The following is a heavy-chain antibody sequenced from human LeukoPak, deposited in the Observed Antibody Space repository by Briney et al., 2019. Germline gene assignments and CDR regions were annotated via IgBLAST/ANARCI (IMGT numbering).Heavy chain of an antibody. CDR3: ARHVVVVPAAINY. V-gene: IGHV4-39*01. CDR1: GGSISSSSYY. D-gene: IGHD2-2*02. J-gene: IGHJ4*02. CDR2: IYYSGST. Sequence: SETLFLTCTVSGGSISSSSYYWGWIRQPPGKGLEWIGSIYYSGSTYYNPSLKSRVTISVDTSKNQFSLKLSSVTAADTAVYYCARHVVVVPAAINYWGQGTLVTVSS.